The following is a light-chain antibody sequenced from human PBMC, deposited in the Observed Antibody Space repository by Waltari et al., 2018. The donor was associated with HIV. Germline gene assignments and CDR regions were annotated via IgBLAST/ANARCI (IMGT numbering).Light chain of an antibody. V-gene: IGKV4-1*01. J-gene: IGKJ4*01. CDR2: WAS. CDR1: RSVLYHSDNQNY. Sequence: DIVMTRSPDSLAVSVGETVSINCKSSRSVLYHSDNQNYLAWYHQKPGQAPRVLISWASTRAVMVPSSIPALGVPERFSGSGSGTNFSLTISGLQEDDVAIYYCQQYYSLPPTFGGGTRVERK. CDR3: QQYYSLPPT.